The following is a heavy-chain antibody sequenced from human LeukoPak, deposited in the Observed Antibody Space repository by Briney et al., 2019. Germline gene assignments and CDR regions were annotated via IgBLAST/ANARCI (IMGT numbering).Heavy chain of an antibody. CDR2: IYHSGST. Sequence: SETLSLTCTVSGGSISSNSYYWGWIRQPPGKGLEWIGSIYHSGSTYYNPSLKSRVTISVDTSKNQFSLKLSSVTAADTAVYYCARVLGYCSGGSCYGYFDYWGQGTLVTVSS. CDR1: GGSISSNSYY. V-gene: IGHV4-39*07. D-gene: IGHD2-15*01. J-gene: IGHJ4*02. CDR3: ARVLGYCSGGSCYGYFDY.